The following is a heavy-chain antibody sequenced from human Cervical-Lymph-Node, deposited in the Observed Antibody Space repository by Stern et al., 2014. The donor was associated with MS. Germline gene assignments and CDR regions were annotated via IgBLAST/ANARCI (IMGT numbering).Heavy chain of an antibody. CDR2: MYWDDDD. Sequence: QVTLKESGPTLVKPTQTLTLTCSFSGFSLNTSGVGVGWIRQPPGKALEWLALMYWDDDDRHSPSLKSRLTITKDTSKNQVVLTMTTMDPVDTGTYFCAYTSVMGSTVFDYWGQGTLVTVSS. CDR3: AYTSVMGSTVFDY. J-gene: IGHJ4*02. CDR1: GFSLNTSGVG. V-gene: IGHV2-5*02. D-gene: IGHD1-26*01.